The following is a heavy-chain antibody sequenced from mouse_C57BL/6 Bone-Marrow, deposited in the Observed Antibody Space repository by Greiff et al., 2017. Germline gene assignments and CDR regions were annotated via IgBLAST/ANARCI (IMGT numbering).Heavy chain of an antibody. CDR3: ARFSCGSSPVDY. CDR1: GFTFTDYY. Sequence: EVKLVESGGGLVQPGGSLSLSCAASGFTFTDYYMSWVRQPPGKALEWLGFIRNKANGYTTEYSASVKGRFTISRDNSQSILYLQMNALRAEDSATYYCARFSCGSSPVDYWGQGTTLTVSS. J-gene: IGHJ2*01. CDR2: IRNKANGYTT. D-gene: IGHD1-1*01. V-gene: IGHV7-3*01.